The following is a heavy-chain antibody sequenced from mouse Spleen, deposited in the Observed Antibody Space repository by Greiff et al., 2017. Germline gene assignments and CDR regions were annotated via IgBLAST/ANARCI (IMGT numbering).Heavy chain of an antibody. V-gene: IGHV5-17*01. CDR3: ARKWLLYFDY. CDR2: ISSGSSTI. CDR1: GFTFSDYG. D-gene: IGHD2-3*01. Sequence: EVHLVESGGGLVKPGGSLKLSCAASGFTFSDYGMHWVRQAPEKGLEWVAYISSGSSTIYYADTVKGRFTISRDNAKNTLFLQMTSLRSEDTAMYYCARKWLLYFDYWGQGTTLTVSS. J-gene: IGHJ2*01.